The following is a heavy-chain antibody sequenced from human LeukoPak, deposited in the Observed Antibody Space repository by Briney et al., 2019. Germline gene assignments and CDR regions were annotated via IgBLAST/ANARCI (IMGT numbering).Heavy chain of an antibody. J-gene: IGHJ4*02. CDR3: ARDGPLTGLDY. D-gene: IGHD3-9*01. Sequence: GGSLRLSCAASGFTFSSYSMNWVRQAPGKGLEWVSYISSSSTIYYADSVKGRFTISRDNAKNSLYLQMNSLRDEDTAVYYCARDGPLTGLDYWGRGTLVTVSS. CDR2: ISSSSTI. V-gene: IGHV3-48*02. CDR1: GFTFSSYS.